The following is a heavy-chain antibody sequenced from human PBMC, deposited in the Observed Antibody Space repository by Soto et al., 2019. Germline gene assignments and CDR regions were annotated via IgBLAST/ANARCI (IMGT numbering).Heavy chain of an antibody. D-gene: IGHD1-26*01. CDR2: ITSNSIYK. CDR3: ARDLSGGNYYYHGLDV. CDR1: GFTFSDYD. Sequence: EVQLVESGGGLVKPGGSLRLSCAASGFTFSDYDMTWVRQAPGKGLEWVSSITSNSIYKYSADSLKGRFTISRDNAKNTPFLQINSLRAEDTAVYYCARDLSGGNYYYHGLDVW. V-gene: IGHV3-21*01. J-gene: IGHJ6*01.